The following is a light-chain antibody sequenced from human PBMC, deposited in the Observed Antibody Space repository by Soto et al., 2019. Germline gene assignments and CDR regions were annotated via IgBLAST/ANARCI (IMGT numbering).Light chain of an antibody. CDR3: QSYDSRLSGSV. V-gene: IGLV1-40*01. CDR1: SSNIGAGYD. CDR2: VNS. Sequence: QSVLTQPPSVSGAPGQRVTISCTGSSSNIGAGYDVHWYQQLPGTAPKLLIYVNSNRPLGVPDRFSGSKSGTSASLAITGLQAEDEADYYCQSYDSRLSGSVFGGGTKVTVL. J-gene: IGLJ2*01.